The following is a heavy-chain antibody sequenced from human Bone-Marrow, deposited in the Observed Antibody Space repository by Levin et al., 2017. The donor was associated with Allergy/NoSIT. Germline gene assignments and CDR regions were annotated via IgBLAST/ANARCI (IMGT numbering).Heavy chain of an antibody. CDR2: ISGSGGST. CDR3: AKVGYYYGSGSYYWDY. V-gene: IGHV3-23*01. J-gene: IGHJ4*02. CDR1: GFTFSSYA. Sequence: GESLKISCAASGFTFSSYAMSWVRQAPGKGLEWVSAISGSGGSTYYADSVKGRFTISRDNSKNTLYLQMNSLRAEDTAVYYCAKVGYYYGSGSYYWDYWGQGTLVTVSS. D-gene: IGHD3-10*01.